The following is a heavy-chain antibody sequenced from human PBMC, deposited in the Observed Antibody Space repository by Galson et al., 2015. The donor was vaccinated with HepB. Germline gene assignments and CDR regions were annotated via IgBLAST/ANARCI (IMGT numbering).Heavy chain of an antibody. CDR3: AYGVDV. CDR2: TYYRSKWQK. V-gene: IGHV6-1*01. CDR1: GDSVSAHTAV. Sequence: CAISGDSVSAHTAVWNWIRQSPSRGLEWLGRTYYRSKWQKDYPVSMKSRITISTDTSRNQVSLQLNSMSPEDTAVYYCAYGVDVWGQGTTVTVSS. J-gene: IGHJ6*02.